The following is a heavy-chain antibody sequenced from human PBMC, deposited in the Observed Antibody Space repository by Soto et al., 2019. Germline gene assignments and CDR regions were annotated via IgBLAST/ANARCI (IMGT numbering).Heavy chain of an antibody. CDR1: GFTLQNYA. J-gene: IGHJ5*02. CDR3: AKGQSPGEIDWFDP. Sequence: GGSLRLSCTASGFTLQNYAMAWVRQAPGKGLEWVSTLIGGHYGTAYSYSVKGRFTVSRDNSKNCLYLQMNSLGVEDTAMYFCAKGQSPGEIDWFDPWGQGTLVTVSS. V-gene: IGHV3-23*01. CDR2: LIGGHYGT. D-gene: IGHD3-10*01.